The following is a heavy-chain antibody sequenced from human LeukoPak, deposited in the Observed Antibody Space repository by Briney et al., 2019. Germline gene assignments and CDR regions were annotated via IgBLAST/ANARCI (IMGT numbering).Heavy chain of an antibody. V-gene: IGHV3-9*01. J-gene: IGHJ2*01. D-gene: IGHD6-13*01. CDR2: IXWNTGRI. CDR3: AKDSVYSSSWYSRYFDL. Sequence: IXWNTGRIGYADSVKGRLTISRVNAKNSLYLQMNSLRAEDTALYYCAKDSVYSSSWYSRYFDLWGRGTLVTVSS.